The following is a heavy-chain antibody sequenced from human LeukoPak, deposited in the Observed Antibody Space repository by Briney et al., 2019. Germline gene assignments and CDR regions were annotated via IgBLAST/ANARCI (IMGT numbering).Heavy chain of an antibody. CDR2: ISGSTGST. V-gene: IGHV3-23*01. CDR1: GFTFSKYA. Sequence: GGSLRLSCAASGFTFSKYAMNWVRQAPGKGLEWVSLISGSTGSTYYADSVKGRFSISRDTPKNTLYLQMNSLRADDTAVYYCARDVGFIVGATPGAFDIWGQGTMVTVTS. D-gene: IGHD1-26*01. J-gene: IGHJ3*02. CDR3: ARDVGFIVGATPGAFDI.